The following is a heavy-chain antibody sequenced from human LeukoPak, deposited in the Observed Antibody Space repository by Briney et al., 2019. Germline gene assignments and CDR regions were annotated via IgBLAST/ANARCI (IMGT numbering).Heavy chain of an antibody. V-gene: IGHV3-30*02. Sequence: GRSLRLSCAASGFTFSTYAMHWVRQAPGKGPEWVSFIRYDGSIQYYADSVKGRFTISRDNSKNTLYLQMNSLRGDDTAVYYCAKDGSNRDIWFDPWGQGTVVTVSS. J-gene: IGHJ5*02. D-gene: IGHD6-13*01. CDR2: IRYDGSIQ. CDR3: AKDGSNRDIWFDP. CDR1: GFTFSTYA.